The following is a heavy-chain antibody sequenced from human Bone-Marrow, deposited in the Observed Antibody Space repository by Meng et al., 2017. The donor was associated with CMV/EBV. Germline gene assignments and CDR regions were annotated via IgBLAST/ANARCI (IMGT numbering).Heavy chain of an antibody. CDR1: GGTFSSYA. CDR3: ARRKTTVTTAGGPSYWFAP. V-gene: IGHV1-69*05. CDR2: IIPIFGTA. D-gene: IGHD4-11*01. Sequence: SVKVSCKASGGTFSSYAISWVRQAPGQGLEWMGGIIPIFGTANYAQKFQGRVTITTDESTSTAYVELSSLRSEDTAVYYCARRKTTVTTAGGPSYWFAPWGQGPLVTGYS. J-gene: IGHJ5*02.